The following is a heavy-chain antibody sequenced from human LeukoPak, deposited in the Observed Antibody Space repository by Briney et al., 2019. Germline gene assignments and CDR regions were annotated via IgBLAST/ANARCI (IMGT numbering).Heavy chain of an antibody. V-gene: IGHV3-30*04. Sequence: GGSLRLSCAASGFTFSSYAMHWVRQAPGKGLEWVAVISYDGSNKYYADSVKGRFTISRDNSKNTLYLQMNSLRAEDTAVYYCARDVDSSGYYDYWGQGTLDTVSS. CDR1: GFTFSSYA. J-gene: IGHJ4*02. D-gene: IGHD3-22*01. CDR3: ARDVDSSGYYDY. CDR2: ISYDGSNK.